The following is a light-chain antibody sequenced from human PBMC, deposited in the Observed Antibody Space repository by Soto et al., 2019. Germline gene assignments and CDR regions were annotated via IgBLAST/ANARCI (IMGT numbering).Light chain of an antibody. CDR1: QSISSW. V-gene: IGKV1-5*03. J-gene: IGKJ1*01. Sequence: DIQMTQSPSTLSASVGDRFTITCRASQSISSWLAWYQQKPGKAPKLLIYKASSLESGVPSRFSGSGSGTEFTLTISSLQPDDFATYYCQQYNSYSFGQGTKVDI. CDR3: QQYNSYS. CDR2: KAS.